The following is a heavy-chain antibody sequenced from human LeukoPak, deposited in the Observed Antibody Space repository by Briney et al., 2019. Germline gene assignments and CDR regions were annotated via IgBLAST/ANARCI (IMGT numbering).Heavy chain of an antibody. D-gene: IGHD5-18*01. Sequence: HPGGSLRLSCAASGFTFSSYEMNWVRQAPGKGLEWVSCISGSGSTMYYADSVKGRFTISRDNAKNSLYLQMNSLRAEDTAAYYCARRFRHTAMFLDYWGQGTLVTASS. V-gene: IGHV3-48*03. J-gene: IGHJ4*02. CDR2: ISGSGSTM. CDR3: ARRFRHTAMFLDY. CDR1: GFTFSSYE.